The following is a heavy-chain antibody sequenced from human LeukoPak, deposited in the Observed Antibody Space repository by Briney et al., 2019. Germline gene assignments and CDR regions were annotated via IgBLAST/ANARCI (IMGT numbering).Heavy chain of an antibody. D-gene: IGHD3-22*01. CDR2: ISWNSGSI. CDR3: AKGTYYYDSSGYQSYFDY. CDR1: GFTFDDYA. J-gene: IGHJ4*02. V-gene: IGHV3-9*01. Sequence: FLRLSCAASGFTFDDYAMHWVRQAPGKGLEWVSGISWNSGSIGYADSVKGRFTISRDNAKNSLYLQMNSLRAEDTALYYCAKGTYYYDSSGYQSYFDYWGQGTLVTVSS.